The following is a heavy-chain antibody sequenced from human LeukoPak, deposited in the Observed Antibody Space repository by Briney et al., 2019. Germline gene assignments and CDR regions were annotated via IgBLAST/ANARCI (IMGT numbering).Heavy chain of an antibody. Sequence: GGSLRLSCAAPGFTFSSYAMSWVRQAPGKGLEWVSAISGSGGSTYYADSVKGRFTISRDNSKNTLCLQMNSLRAEDTAVYYCAKGVAGYSYGCDYWGQGTLVTVSS. CDR3: AKGVAGYSYGCDY. CDR1: GFTFSSYA. D-gene: IGHD5-18*01. J-gene: IGHJ4*02. V-gene: IGHV3-23*01. CDR2: ISGSGGST.